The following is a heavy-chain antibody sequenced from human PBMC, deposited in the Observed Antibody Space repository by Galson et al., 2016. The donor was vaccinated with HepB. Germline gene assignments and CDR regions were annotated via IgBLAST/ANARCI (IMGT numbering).Heavy chain of an antibody. V-gene: IGHV3-30*04. J-gene: IGHJ4*02. CDR2: VPFDGKNK. D-gene: IGHD1-26*01. CDR1: GFTFRTYS. CDR3: ARDRRPAGAFKSDRVGAADY. Sequence: SLRLSCAPSGFTFRTYSMHCVRQAPGKGLEWVALVPFDGKNKFYADSVKGRFTISKDNSQSTLFLQMNSLRTDDTAVYFCARDRRPAGAFKSDRVGAADYWGQGTLVSVSS.